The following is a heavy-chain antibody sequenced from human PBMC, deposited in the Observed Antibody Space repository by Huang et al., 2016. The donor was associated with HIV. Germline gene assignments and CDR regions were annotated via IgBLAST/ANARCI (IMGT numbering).Heavy chain of an antibody. V-gene: IGHV3-9*01. CDR1: GFRFDNSA. D-gene: IGHD1-26*01. Sequence: GGNLIQTGGSLRLACAASGFRFDNSAMYLVRQAPGKGLEWVSSISWNSANIAYGDSVKGRFTISRDNARNSLYLQMNSLRPDDTALYYCVKGDIVGTANFFDYWGQGTQVSVSS. CDR2: ISWNSANI. J-gene: IGHJ4*02. CDR3: VKGDIVGTANFFDY.